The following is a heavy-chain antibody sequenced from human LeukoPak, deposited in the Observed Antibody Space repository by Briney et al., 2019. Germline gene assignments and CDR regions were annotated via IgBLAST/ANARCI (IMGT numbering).Heavy chain of an antibody. D-gene: IGHD3-16*02. J-gene: IGHJ3*02. V-gene: IGHV5-10-1*01. CDR1: GYSFTNYW. CDR2: TDPSDSYT. Sequence: GESLKISCKDSGYSFTNYWINWVRQMPGKGLEWVGRTDPSDSYTSYSPSFQGHVTISADKSISTAYMQWSSLKASDTAMYYCARQRFRDYVWGSYRPSDAFDIWGQGTMVTVSS. CDR3: ARQRFRDYVWGSYRPSDAFDI.